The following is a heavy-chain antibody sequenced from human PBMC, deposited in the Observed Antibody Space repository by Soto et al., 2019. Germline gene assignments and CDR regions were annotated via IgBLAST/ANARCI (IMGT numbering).Heavy chain of an antibody. CDR1: GGTFNSYA. CDR3: ARAPIDFWSDRHDY. D-gene: IGHD3-3*01. J-gene: IGHJ4*02. V-gene: IGHV1-18*01. Sequence: GASVKPSCKASGGTFNSYAISWVRQSTGQGLEWMGWISAYNGNTNYAQKLQGRVTMTTDTSTSTAYMELRSLRSDDTAVYYCARAPIDFWSDRHDYWGQGTLVTVSS. CDR2: ISAYNGNT.